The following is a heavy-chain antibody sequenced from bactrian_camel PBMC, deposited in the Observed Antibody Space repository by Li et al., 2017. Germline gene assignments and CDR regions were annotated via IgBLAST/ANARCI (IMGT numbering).Heavy chain of an antibody. J-gene: IGHJ4*01. CDR3: AAGIPKIAPLGHVGHWDQCRSAYSY. Sequence: QLVESGGDSVQAGGSLRLSCTTSTATANIASMGWFRQAPGEEPEGVAAIGSRGSTAYADSVKGRFTISKDDAKRTLYLQMNSLKPEDTAMYYCAAGIPKIAPLGHVGHWDQCRSAYSYWGRGTQVTVS. CDR2: IGSRGST. V-gene: IGHV3S53*01. D-gene: IGHD2*01. CDR1: TATANIAS.